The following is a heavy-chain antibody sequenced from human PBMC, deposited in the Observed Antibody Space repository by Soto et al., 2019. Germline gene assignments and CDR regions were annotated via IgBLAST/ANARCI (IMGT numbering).Heavy chain of an antibody. Sequence: EVHLLESGGDLVQPGGSLRLSCTASGLTFSTYAMSWVRQAPGKGLEWVSAIGGSGTGGRTYYADSVKGRFTISRDNSKYPVYLQMNSLRADDTAVYYGAKSPGGLDGYNAHYYGMDVWCQGTTVTVSS. CDR3: AKSPGGLDGYNAHYYGMDV. V-gene: IGHV3-23*01. CDR1: GLTFSTYA. J-gene: IGHJ6*02. CDR2: IGGSGTGGRT. D-gene: IGHD5-12*01.